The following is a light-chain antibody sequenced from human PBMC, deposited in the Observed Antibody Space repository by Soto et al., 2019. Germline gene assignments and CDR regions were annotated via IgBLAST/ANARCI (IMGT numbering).Light chain of an antibody. Sequence: DIVMTQSPLSLPVTPGEPASISCRSSQSLLHSNGYNYLDWYLQKPGQSPQLLIYLGSNRASGVPDRFSGSGSGTDFTLKSSRVEAEDVGVYYCMQPLQAWTFGQGTKGEIK. V-gene: IGKV2-28*01. CDR2: LGS. J-gene: IGKJ1*01. CDR3: MQPLQAWT. CDR1: QSLLHSNGYNY.